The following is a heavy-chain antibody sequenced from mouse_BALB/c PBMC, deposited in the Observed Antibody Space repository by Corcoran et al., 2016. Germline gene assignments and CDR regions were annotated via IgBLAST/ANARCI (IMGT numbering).Heavy chain of an antibody. J-gene: IGHJ2*01. CDR1: GYTFTSYW. D-gene: IGHD3-2*01. CDR2: IDPSDSET. CDR3: ARQLGLPLDY. Sequence: QVQLQQPGAELVKPGAPVKLSCKASGYTFTSYWMNWVKQRPGRGLEWIGRIDPSDSETHYNQKFEDKATLTVDKSSSTAYIQLSSLTSEDSAVYYCARQLGLPLDYWGQGTTLTVSS. V-gene: IGHV1-69*02.